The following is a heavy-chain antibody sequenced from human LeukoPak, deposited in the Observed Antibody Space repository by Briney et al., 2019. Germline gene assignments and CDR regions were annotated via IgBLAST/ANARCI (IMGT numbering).Heavy chain of an antibody. CDR2: IYYSGST. CDR1: GGSISSYY. CDR3: ARVRGDGSDY. J-gene: IGHJ4*02. D-gene: IGHD5-24*01. V-gene: IGHV4-59*01. Sequence: SETLSLTCTVSGGSISSYYWSWIRQPPGKGLEWIGYIYYSGSTNYNPSLKSRVTISVDTSKNQFFLKLSSVTAADTAVYYCARVRGDGSDYWGQGTLVTVSS.